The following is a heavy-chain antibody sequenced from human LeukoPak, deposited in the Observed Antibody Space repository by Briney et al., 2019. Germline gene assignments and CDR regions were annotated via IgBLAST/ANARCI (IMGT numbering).Heavy chain of an antibody. CDR2: INHSGST. D-gene: IGHD1-20*01. V-gene: IGHV4-34*01. J-gene: IGHJ5*02. CDR3: ARSPDRYNWNPGNWFDP. CDR1: GGSFSGYY. Sequence: SETLSLTCAVYGGSFSGYYWSWIRQPPGKGLEWIGEINHSGSTNYNPSLKSRVTISVDTSKNQFSLKLSSVTAADTAVYYCARSPDRYNWNPGNWFDPWGQGNLVTVSS.